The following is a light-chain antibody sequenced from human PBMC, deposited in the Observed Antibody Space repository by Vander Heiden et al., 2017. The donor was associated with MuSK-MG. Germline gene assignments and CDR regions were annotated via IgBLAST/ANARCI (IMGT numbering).Light chain of an antibody. CDR1: QNVNSN. J-gene: IGKJ4*02. V-gene: IGKV3-15*01. Sequence: IVMTQSPATLSVSLRERATLSCRASQNVNSNLAWYQQKPGQAPRLVIYGASTRATGIPARFSGSGSGTEFTLTISSLQSEDFAVYSCQQYNNWPRTFGEGTKVEIK. CDR2: GAS. CDR3: QQYNNWPRT.